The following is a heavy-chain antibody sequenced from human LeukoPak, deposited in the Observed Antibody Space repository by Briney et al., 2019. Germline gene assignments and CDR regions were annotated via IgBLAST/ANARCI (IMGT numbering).Heavy chain of an antibody. Sequence: PGGSLRLSCAASGFTVSSNYMSWVRQAPGKGLQGVSVIYSGGSTYYADSVKGRFTISRDNSKNTLYLQMNSLRAEDTAVYYCARVGYSRSWGNYWGQGNLVTVFS. V-gene: IGHV3-53*01. J-gene: IGHJ4*02. CDR1: GFTVSSNY. D-gene: IGHD6-13*01. CDR2: IYSGGST. CDR3: ARVGYSRSWGNY.